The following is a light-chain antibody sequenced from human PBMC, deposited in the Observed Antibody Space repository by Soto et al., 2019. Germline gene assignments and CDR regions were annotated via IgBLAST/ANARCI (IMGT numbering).Light chain of an antibody. J-gene: IGKJ5*01. V-gene: IGKV3-11*01. CDR1: QSVTSN. Sequence: EIGVTQSPSTLSVSPGDRATLSCRASQSVTSNLAWYQQKPGQAPRLLIYGASTRATGVPARFSGSGSGTDFTLTISSLEPEDFAVYYCQQRSNWPPITFGQGTRLEIK. CDR3: QQRSNWPPIT. CDR2: GAS.